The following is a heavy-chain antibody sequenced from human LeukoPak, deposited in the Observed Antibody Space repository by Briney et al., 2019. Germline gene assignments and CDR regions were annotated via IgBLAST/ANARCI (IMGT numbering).Heavy chain of an antibody. CDR2: ISYDGSNK. D-gene: IGHD4-17*01. CDR1: GFTFSSYA. V-gene: IGHV3-30*04. J-gene: IGHJ4*02. Sequence: GRSLRLSCAASGFTFSSYAMHWVRQAPGKGLEWVAVISYDGSNKYYADSVKGRFTISRDNSKNTLYLQMNSLRAEDTAVYYCAKDSAAWVETVTFFDYWGQGTLVTVSS. CDR3: AKDSAAWVETVTFFDY.